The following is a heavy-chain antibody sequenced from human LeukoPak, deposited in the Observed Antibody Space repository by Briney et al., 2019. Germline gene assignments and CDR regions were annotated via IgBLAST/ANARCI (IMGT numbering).Heavy chain of an antibody. CDR2: IIPNSGDT. D-gene: IGHD6-13*01. CDR1: GNTFTGYY. Sequence: ASVKVSCKASGNTFTGYYIHWVRQASGQGLEWMGWIIPNSGDTHYQRNFQGRVTLARDMSITTAYMELSRLKSDDTAVYYCARQEGAGSWTTFDSWGQGTLVTVSS. V-gene: IGHV1-2*02. CDR3: ARQEGAGSWTTFDS. J-gene: IGHJ4*02.